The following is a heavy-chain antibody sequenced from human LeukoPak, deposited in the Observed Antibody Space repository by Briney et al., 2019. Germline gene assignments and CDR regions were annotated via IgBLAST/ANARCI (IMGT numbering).Heavy chain of an antibody. J-gene: IGHJ4*02. CDR2: IKQDGSTK. V-gene: IGHV3-7*01. CDR1: GFTFSNSW. D-gene: IGHD1-26*01. Sequence: GGSLRLSCAASGFTFSNSWMAWVRQAPGKGLEWVANIKQDGSTKHYADSLKGRFTISRDNPKNSLYLQMNSLRADDTAVYYCARDTDGSLDYWGQGILVTVAS. CDR3: ARDTDGSLDY.